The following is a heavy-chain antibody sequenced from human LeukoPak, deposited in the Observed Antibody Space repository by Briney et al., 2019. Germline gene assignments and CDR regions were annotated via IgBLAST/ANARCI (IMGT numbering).Heavy chain of an antibody. J-gene: IGHJ4*02. Sequence: GASVNVSCKVSGYTLTELSMHWVRQAPGKGLEWMGGFDPEDGETIYAQKFQGRVTMTGDTSTDTAYMELSSLRSEDTAVYYCVATFDYWGQGTLVTVSS. V-gene: IGHV1-24*01. CDR2: FDPEDGET. D-gene: IGHD5-12*01. CDR3: VATFDY. CDR1: GYTLTELS.